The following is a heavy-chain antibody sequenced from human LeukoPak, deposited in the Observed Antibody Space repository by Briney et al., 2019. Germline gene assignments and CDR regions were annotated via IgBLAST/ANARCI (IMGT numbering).Heavy chain of an antibody. D-gene: IGHD6-13*01. J-gene: IGHJ4*02. CDR2: INPKSGGT. CDR3: ARGAEAETSPLDF. V-gene: IGHV1-2*02. CDR1: GYNFRDYY. Sequence: ASVKVSCKASGYNFRDYYMHWVRQAPGQGLEWLGWINPKSGGTDYAQQFQGRVTMTRDTSSSTDYLEVRSLRSDDTAVYYCARGAEAETSPLDFXGQXXXXXXXS.